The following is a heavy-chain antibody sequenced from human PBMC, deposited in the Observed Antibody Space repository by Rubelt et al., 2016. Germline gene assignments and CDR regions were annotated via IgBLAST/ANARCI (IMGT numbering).Heavy chain of an antibody. CDR1: GGSISGYY. CDR2: IYYSGST. Sequence: QLQLQESGPGLVKPSETLSLTCTVSGGSISGYYWSWIRQSPEKGLEWIGYIYYSGSTNYNPSLKSRVTISLDTSKNQFTLGLSSVTAADTAVYYCARQVRVLYYSDYWGQGTLVTVSS. J-gene: IGHJ4*02. CDR3: ARQVRVLYYSDY. V-gene: IGHV4-59*08.